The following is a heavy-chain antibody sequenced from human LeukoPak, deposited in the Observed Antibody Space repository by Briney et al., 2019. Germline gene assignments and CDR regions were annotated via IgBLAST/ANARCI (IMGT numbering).Heavy chain of an antibody. CDR1: GFTFSSYS. CDR3: ARLAMRSYFDY. D-gene: IGHD2-2*01. J-gene: IGHJ4*02. V-gene: IGHV3-21*01. Sequence: GGSLRLSCAASGFTFSSYSMNWVRQAPGRGLEWVSSISSSSSYIYYADSVKGRFTISRDNAKNSLYLQMNSLRAEDTAVYYCARLAMRSYFDYWGQGTLVTVSS. CDR2: ISSSSSYI.